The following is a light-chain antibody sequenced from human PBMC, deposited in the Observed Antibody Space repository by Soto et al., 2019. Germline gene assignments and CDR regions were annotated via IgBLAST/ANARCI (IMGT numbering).Light chain of an antibody. V-gene: IGKV3-15*01. CDR2: GAS. J-gene: IGKJ5*01. CDR1: QSFNSIY. CDR3: QQYNNWPIT. Sequence: IVLTQSPATMSLAPGERATLSCRASQSFNSIYLAWYQQKPGQAPRLLIYGASTRATGIPARFSGSGSGTEFTLTISSLQSEDFAVHYCQQYNNWPITFGQGTRLEIK.